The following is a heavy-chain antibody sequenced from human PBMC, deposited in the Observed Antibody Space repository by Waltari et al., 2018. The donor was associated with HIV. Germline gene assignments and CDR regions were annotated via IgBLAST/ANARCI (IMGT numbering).Heavy chain of an antibody. CDR1: GYTLTELS. Sequence: QVQLVQSGAELKKPGASVKVSCKVSGYTLTELSMHWVRQAPGKGLEWMGNFDPEDDETIYAQKFQGRITMTEDTSSDTAYMELSSLTSGDTAVYYCATDFSGMVRAYSYYSLDVWGQGTTVTVSS. V-gene: IGHV1-24*01. CDR3: ATDFSGMVRAYSYYSLDV. CDR2: FDPEDDET. D-gene: IGHD3-10*01. J-gene: IGHJ6*02.